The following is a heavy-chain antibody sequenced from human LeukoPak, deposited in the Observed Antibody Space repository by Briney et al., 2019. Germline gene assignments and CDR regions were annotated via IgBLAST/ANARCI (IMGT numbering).Heavy chain of an antibody. CDR1: GFTFEKYV. Sequence: GGSLRLSCVASGFTFEKYVMNWVRQAPGKGLEWLATIYGSGVSISYADSVKGRFTISRDNSNNTLYLQMNSLRAENTAMYFCAKDLGWELPAEAYWGQGVLVTVSS. D-gene: IGHD1-26*01. J-gene: IGHJ4*02. CDR2: IYGSGVSI. CDR3: AKDLGWELPAEAY. V-gene: IGHV3-23*01.